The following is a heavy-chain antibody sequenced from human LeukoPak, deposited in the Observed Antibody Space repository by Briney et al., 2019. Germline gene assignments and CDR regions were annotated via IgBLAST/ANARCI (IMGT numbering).Heavy chain of an antibody. CDR2: IWYDGSNK. V-gene: IGHV3-33*01. Sequence: GGSLRLSCAASGFTLSGYGMHWVRQSPGKGLEWVAVIWYDGSNKYYADSVKGRFTISRHNSKNTLYLQMNSLRAQDTAVYYCARVRGSGQGLDYWGQGTLVTVSS. J-gene: IGHJ4*02. D-gene: IGHD6-19*01. CDR1: GFTLSGYG. CDR3: ARVRGSGQGLDY.